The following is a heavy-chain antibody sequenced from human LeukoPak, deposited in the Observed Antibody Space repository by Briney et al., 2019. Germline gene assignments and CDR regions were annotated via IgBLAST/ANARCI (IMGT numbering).Heavy chain of an antibody. V-gene: IGHV3-30*02. CDR1: GFTFSSYG. Sequence: GGSLRLSCAASGFTFSSYGMHWVRQAPGKGLEWVAFIRYDGSNKYYADSVKGRFTISRDNSKNTLYLQMNSLRAEDTAVYYCARGNYGPGSYQVSWGQGTLVTVSS. J-gene: IGHJ4*02. CDR2: IRYDGSNK. CDR3: ARGNYGPGSYQVS. D-gene: IGHD3-10*01.